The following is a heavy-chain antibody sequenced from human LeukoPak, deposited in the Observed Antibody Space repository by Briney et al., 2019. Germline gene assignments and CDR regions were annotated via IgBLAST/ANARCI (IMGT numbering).Heavy chain of an antibody. J-gene: IGHJ5*02. CDR1: GGSISSYY. D-gene: IGHD4-17*01. CDR3: ARDYGDQGWFDP. Sequence: SETLSLTCTVSGGSISSYYWSWIRQPPGKGLEWIGYIYYSGSTNYNPSLKSRVTISVDTSKNQFSRKLSSVTAADTAVYYCARDYGDQGWFDPWGQGTLVTVSS. CDR2: IYYSGST. V-gene: IGHV4-59*01.